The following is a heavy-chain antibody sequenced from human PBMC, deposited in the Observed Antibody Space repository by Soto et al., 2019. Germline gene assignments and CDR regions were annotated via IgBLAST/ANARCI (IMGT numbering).Heavy chain of an antibody. Sequence: VASVKVSCKASGYTFTGYYMHWVRQAPGQGLEWMGWINPNSGGTNYAQKFQGWVTMTRDTSISTAYMELSRLRSDDTAVYYCARGVTMVRGNDAFDIWGQGTMVTVSS. CDR1: GYTFTGYY. D-gene: IGHD3-10*01. CDR2: INPNSGGT. J-gene: IGHJ3*02. CDR3: ARGVTMVRGNDAFDI. V-gene: IGHV1-2*04.